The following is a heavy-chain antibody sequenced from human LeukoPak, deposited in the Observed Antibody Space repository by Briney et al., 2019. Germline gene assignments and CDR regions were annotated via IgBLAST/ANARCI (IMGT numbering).Heavy chain of an antibody. D-gene: IGHD1-26*01. CDR2: INPRGGST. CDR3: ARDAQWELRAFDV. CDR1: GYTFTSYY. J-gene: IGHJ3*01. Sequence: ASVKVSCKASGYTFTSYYMHWMRQAPGQGPEWMGIINPRGGSTDYSQKFEGRVTITADKSTNTTYMEISSLTSDDTAVYYCARDAQWELRAFDVWGRGTMVIVSS. V-gene: IGHV1-46*01.